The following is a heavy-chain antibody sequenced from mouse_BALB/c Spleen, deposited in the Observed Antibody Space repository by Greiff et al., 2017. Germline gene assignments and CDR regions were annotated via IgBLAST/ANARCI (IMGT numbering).Heavy chain of an antibody. V-gene: IGHV5-12-1*01. CDR2: ISSGGGST. J-gene: IGHJ4*01. Sequence: EVKLMESGGGLVKAGGSLKLSRAASGFAFSSYYLSWGCQTPEKRLEWVAYISSGGGSTYYPDTVKGRCTISRDNAKNTLYLQMSSLKSEDTAMYYCARHYYGNYGGAMDYWGQGTSVTVSS. D-gene: IGHD2-1*01. CDR3: ARHYYGNYGGAMDY. CDR1: GFAFSSYY.